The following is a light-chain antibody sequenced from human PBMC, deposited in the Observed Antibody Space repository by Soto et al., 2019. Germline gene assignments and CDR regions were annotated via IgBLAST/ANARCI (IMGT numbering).Light chain of an antibody. CDR3: SSYAGSPYYV. J-gene: IGLJ1*01. V-gene: IGLV2-8*01. Sequence: QSVLTQPPSASGSPGQSVTFSCTGTSSDVGGYDYVSWYQQHPGKAPKLIIYEVSKRPSAVPDRFSGSKSGNTASLTVSGLQAEDESDYYCSSYAGSPYYVFGTGTKVTVL. CDR2: EVS. CDR1: SSDVGGYDY.